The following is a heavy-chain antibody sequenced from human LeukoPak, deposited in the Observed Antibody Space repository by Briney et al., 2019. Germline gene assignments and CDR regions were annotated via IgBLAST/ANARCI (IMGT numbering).Heavy chain of an antibody. D-gene: IGHD6-25*01. CDR2: ISGSGSST. J-gene: IGHJ6*03. Sequence: GGSLRLSCAASGFTVSNYAMSWVRQAPGKGLEWVSGISGSGSSTYYADSVEGRFTISRDNSKNTLDVQMNSLRVEDTAVYYCAKPRSATCLICNMDVWGKGTTVTVSS. CDR3: AKPRSATCLICNMDV. V-gene: IGHV3-23*01. CDR1: GFTVSNYA.